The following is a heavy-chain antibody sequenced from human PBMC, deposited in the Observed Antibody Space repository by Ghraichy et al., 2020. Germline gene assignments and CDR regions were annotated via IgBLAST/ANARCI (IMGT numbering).Heavy chain of an antibody. V-gene: IGHV4-59*01. D-gene: IGHD2-15*01. CDR3: ARTVVVGTATPPGLFDY. CDR2: IYYSGST. Sequence: SETLSLTCTVSGGSISSYYWSWIRQPPGKGLEWIGYIYYSGSTNYNPSLKSRVTISIDTSKNQFSLKLSSVTAADTAVYYCARTVVVGTATPPGLFDYWGQGTLVTVSS. J-gene: IGHJ4*02. CDR1: GGSISSYY.